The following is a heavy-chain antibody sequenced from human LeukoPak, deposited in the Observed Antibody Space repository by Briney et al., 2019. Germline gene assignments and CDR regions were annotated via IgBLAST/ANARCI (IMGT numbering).Heavy chain of an antibody. Sequence: SETLSLTCTVPGGSISSYYWSWIRQPPGKGLEWIGYIYYSGSTNYNPSLKSRVTISVDTSKNQFSLKLSSVTAADTAVYYCARQWLPPGGDAFDIWGQGTMVTVSS. CDR1: GGSISSYY. V-gene: IGHV4-59*01. D-gene: IGHD6-19*01. J-gene: IGHJ3*02. CDR3: ARQWLPPGGDAFDI. CDR2: IYYSGST.